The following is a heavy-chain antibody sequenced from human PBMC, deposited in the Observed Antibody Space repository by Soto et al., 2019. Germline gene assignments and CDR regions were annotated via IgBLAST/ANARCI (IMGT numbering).Heavy chain of an antibody. D-gene: IGHD3-22*01. J-gene: IGHJ4*02. CDR3: ARGAEGSEYYYDSSGYRYDY. Sequence: ASVKVSCKASGYTFTGYYMHWVRQAPGQGLEWMGWINPNSGGTNYAQKFQGWVTMTRDTSISTAYMELSRLRSDDTAVYYCARGAEGSEYYYDSSGYRYDYWGQGTLVTVSS. CDR2: INPNSGGT. V-gene: IGHV1-2*04. CDR1: GYTFTGYY.